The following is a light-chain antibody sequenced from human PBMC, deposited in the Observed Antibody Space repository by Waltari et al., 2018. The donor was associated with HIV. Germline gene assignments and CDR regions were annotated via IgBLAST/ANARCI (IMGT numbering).Light chain of an antibody. J-gene: IGKJ2*01. CDR1: QSVSHN. Sequence: EIVMTQSPATLSVSPGETATLSCRASQSVSHNLAWYQQKPGQPPRLGIYAASSRAAGIPARFSGSGSGTEFTLTITSLQSGDFGVYYCQQYSDWPRYTFGGGTNLEIK. CDR2: AAS. V-gene: IGKV3-15*01. CDR3: QQYSDWPRYT.